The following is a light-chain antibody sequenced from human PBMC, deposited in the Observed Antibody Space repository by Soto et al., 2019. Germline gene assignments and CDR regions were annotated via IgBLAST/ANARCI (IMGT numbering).Light chain of an antibody. CDR1: QGLSSW. V-gene: IGKV1D-16*01. CDR3: QQKYSTPLT. J-gene: IGKJ1*01. Sequence: DIPMTQSPSSLSSSVGDSATITCRASQGLSSWLAWYQKKPEEAPKPLIYAASRLESGVPSRFSGSGSGTDFDLTVSRLQTEDFATYECQQKYSTPLTFGRGTKVDIK. CDR2: AAS.